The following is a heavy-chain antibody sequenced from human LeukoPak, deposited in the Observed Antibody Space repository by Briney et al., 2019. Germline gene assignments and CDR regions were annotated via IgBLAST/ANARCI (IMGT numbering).Heavy chain of an antibody. CDR1: GFTFSSYA. Sequence: PGRSLRLSCAASGFTFSSYAMHWVRQAPGNGLEWVAVISYDGSNKYYADSVKGRFTISRDNSNNVLFLQMDSLRAEDSAIYYCAKDIVPDSGWDLDYWGRGTLVTVSS. J-gene: IGHJ4*02. V-gene: IGHV3-30-3*01. D-gene: IGHD6-19*01. CDR3: AKDIVPDSGWDLDY. CDR2: ISYDGSNK.